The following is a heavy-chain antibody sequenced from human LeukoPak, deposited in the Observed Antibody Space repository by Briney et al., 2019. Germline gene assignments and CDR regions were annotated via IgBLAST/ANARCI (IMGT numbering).Heavy chain of an antibody. CDR3: ARRGDILTDYAFDY. CDR2: IYYSGTT. J-gene: IGHJ4*02. CDR1: GGSINSNSHH. D-gene: IGHD3-9*01. Sequence: KPSETLSLTSSVSGGSINSNSHHWDWIRQAPGKGLEWIGNIYYSGTTSYNPSLKSRVTISVDTSKNQFSLRLSSVTAADTAVYYCARRGDILTDYAFDYWGQGTLVTVPS. V-gene: IGHV4-39*01.